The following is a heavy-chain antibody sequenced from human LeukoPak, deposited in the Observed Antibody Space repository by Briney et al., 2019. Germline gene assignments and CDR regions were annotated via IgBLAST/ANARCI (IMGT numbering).Heavy chain of an antibody. J-gene: IGHJ4*02. CDR1: GFTFSSYG. D-gene: IGHD6-19*01. V-gene: IGHV3-30*03. CDR3: ARDSSGALDY. Sequence: GGSLRLSCAASGFTFSSYGMHWVRQAPGKGLEWVAVISYDGSNKYYADSVKGRFTISRDNSKNTLYLQMNSLRAEDTAVYYCARDSSGALDYWGQGTLVTVSS. CDR2: ISYDGSNK.